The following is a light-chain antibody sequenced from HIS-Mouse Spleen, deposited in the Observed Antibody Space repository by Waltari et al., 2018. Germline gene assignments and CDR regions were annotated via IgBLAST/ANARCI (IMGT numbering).Light chain of an antibody. CDR2: DVS. J-gene: IGLJ1*01. V-gene: IGLV2-11*01. CDR3: CSYAGSYRV. CDR1: SSDVGGYNY. Sequence: SGSPGQSVTTSCTGTSSDVGGYNYVSWYQQHPGKAPKLMIYDVSKRPSGVPDRFSGSKSGNTASLTISGLQAEDEADYYCCSYAGSYRVFGTGTKVTVL.